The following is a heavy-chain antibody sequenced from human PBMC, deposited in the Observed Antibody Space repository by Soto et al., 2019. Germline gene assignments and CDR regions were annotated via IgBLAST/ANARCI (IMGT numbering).Heavy chain of an antibody. Sequence: SVKVSCKASGFTFTSSAVQWVRQARGQRLEWIGWIVAGSGNTNYAQKFQERVTITRDMSTSTAYMELSSLRSEDTAVYYCAAKKVYGDYYDWGQGTLVTVSS. CDR1: GFTFTSSA. CDR3: AAKKVYGDYYD. CDR2: IVAGSGNT. J-gene: IGHJ4*02. D-gene: IGHD4-17*01. V-gene: IGHV1-58*01.